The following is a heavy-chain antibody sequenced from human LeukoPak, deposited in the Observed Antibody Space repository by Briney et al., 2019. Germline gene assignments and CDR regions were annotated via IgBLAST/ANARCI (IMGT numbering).Heavy chain of an antibody. CDR1: GYTFTSYD. Sequence: ASVKVSCKASGYTFTSYDINWVRQATGQGLEWMGWMNPNSGNTGYAQKFQGRVTMTRDTSISTAYMELSSLRSEDTAVYYCARSGGAYSGYAHFDYWGQGTLVTVSS. J-gene: IGHJ4*02. CDR3: ARSGGAYSGYAHFDY. V-gene: IGHV1-8*01. D-gene: IGHD5-12*01. CDR2: MNPNSGNT.